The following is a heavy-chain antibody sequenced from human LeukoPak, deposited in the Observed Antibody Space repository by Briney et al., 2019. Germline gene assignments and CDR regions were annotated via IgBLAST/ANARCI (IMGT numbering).Heavy chain of an antibody. CDR2: IIPIFGTA. Sequence: ASVNVSCKASGGTFSSYAISWVRQAPGQGLEWMGGIIPIFGTANYAQKFQGRVTITADESTSTAYMELSSLRSEDTAVYYCASEVRYSGRNYGMDVWGQGTTVTVSS. J-gene: IGHJ6*02. D-gene: IGHD1-26*01. V-gene: IGHV1-69*13. CDR3: ASEVRYSGRNYGMDV. CDR1: GGTFSSYA.